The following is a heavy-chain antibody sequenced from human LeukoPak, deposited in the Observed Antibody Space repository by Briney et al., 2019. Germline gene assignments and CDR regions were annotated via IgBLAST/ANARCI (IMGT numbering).Heavy chain of an antibody. CDR1: GGSISSSSYY. CDR2: IYYSGST. CDR3: ALGSYRLGDAFDI. J-gene: IGHJ3*02. V-gene: IGHV4-39*01. D-gene: IGHD1-26*01. Sequence: SETLSLTCTVSGGSISSSSYYWGWIRQPPGKGLEWIGSIYYSGSTYYNPSLKSRVTISVDTSKNQFSLKLSSVTAADTAVYYCALGSYRLGDAFDIWGQGTMVTVSS.